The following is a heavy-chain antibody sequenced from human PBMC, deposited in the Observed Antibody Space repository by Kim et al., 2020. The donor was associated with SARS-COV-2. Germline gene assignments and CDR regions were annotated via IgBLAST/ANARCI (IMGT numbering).Heavy chain of an antibody. Sequence: GGSLRLSCAASGFTFSSYWMSWVRQAPGKGLEWVANIKQDGSEKYYVDSVKGRFTISRDNAKNSLYLQMNSLRAEDTAVYYCARDWGIAAHSHGMDVWGQGTTVTVSS. D-gene: IGHD6-13*01. J-gene: IGHJ6*02. CDR2: IKQDGSEK. CDR1: GFTFSSYW. CDR3: ARDWGIAAHSHGMDV. V-gene: IGHV3-7*03.